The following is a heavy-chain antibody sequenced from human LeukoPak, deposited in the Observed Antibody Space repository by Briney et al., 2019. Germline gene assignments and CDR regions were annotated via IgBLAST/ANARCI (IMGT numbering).Heavy chain of an antibody. CDR3: ARVASSGWGVSPDFDY. V-gene: IGHV1-2*02. CDR2: INPNSGGT. CDR1: GYTFTGYY. J-gene: IGHJ4*02. Sequence: ASVKVSCKASGYTFTGYYMHWVRQAPGQGLEWMGWINPNSGGTNYAQKFQGRVTMTRDTSISTAYMELSRLRSDDTAVYYCARVASSGWGVSPDFDYWGQGTLVTVSS. D-gene: IGHD6-19*01.